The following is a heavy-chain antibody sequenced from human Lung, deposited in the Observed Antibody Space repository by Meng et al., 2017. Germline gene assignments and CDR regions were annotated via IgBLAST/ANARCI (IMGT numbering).Heavy chain of an antibody. V-gene: IGHV4-34*01. CDR3: ARGPTTMAHDFDY. D-gene: IGHD4-11*01. Sequence: QVPLKQWGAGLLKPSETLSFSCVVSGGSFSDYDWSWIRQPPGKGLEWIGEINHSGSTNYNPSLESRATISVDTSQNNLSLKLSSVTAADSAVYYCARGPTTMAHDFDYWGQGTLVTVSS. J-gene: IGHJ4*02. CDR2: INHSGST. CDR1: GGSFSDYD.